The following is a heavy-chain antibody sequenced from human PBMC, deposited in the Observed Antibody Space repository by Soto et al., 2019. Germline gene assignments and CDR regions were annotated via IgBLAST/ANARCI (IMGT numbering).Heavy chain of an antibody. J-gene: IGHJ5*02. CDR1: GFTVSSNY. CDR2: IYSGGST. V-gene: IGHV3-66*01. D-gene: IGHD3-10*01. Sequence: GGSLRLSCAASGFTVSSNYMSWVRQAPGKGLEWVSVIYSGGSTYYADSVKGRFTISRDNSKNTLYLQMNSLRAEDTAVYYCASSRITMVRGVPGDFDPWGQGTLVTVSS. CDR3: ASSRITMVRGVPGDFDP.